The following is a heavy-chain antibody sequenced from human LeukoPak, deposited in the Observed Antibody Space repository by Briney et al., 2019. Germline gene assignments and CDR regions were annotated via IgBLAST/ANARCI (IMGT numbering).Heavy chain of an antibody. CDR3: VRWGGTAFDY. V-gene: IGHV4-4*07. Sequence: PSVTLPLTCTVSSGSISAYSWSWIRQPAGKGLEWIGRIYTSGSTNYNPSLKSRVSMSADRSKNQFSLKLSSVTAADTAVYYCVRWGGTAFDYWGQGTLGSVSS. J-gene: IGHJ4*02. D-gene: IGHD3-16*01. CDR1: SGSISAYS. CDR2: IYTSGST.